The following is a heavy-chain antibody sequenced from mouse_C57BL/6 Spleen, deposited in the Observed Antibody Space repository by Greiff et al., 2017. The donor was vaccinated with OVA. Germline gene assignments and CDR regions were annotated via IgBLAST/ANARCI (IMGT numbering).Heavy chain of an antibody. CDR3: ARGVTGYYAMDY. D-gene: IGHD4-1*01. Sequence: QVQLQQPGAELVMPGASVKLSCKASGYTFTSYWMHWVKPRPGQGLEWIGEIDPSDSYTNYNQKFKGKSTLTVDKSSSTAYMQLSSLTSEDSAVYYCARGVTGYYAMDYWGQGTSVTVSS. CDR1: GYTFTSYW. CDR2: IDPSDSYT. J-gene: IGHJ4*01. V-gene: IGHV1-69*01.